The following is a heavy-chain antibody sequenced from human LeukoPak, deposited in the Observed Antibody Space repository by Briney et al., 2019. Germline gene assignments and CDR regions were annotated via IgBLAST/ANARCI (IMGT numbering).Heavy chain of an antibody. J-gene: IGHJ6*02. D-gene: IGHD4-17*01. Sequence: GASVKVSCKASGGTFISYAISWVRQAPGQGLEWMGGIIPIFGTANYAQKFQGRVTITADESTSTAYMELSSLRSEDTAVYYCARVFLGVADYGDPEYYYYGMDVWGQGTTVTVSS. V-gene: IGHV1-69*13. CDR3: ARVFLGVADYGDPEYYYYGMDV. CDR1: GGTFISYA. CDR2: IIPIFGTA.